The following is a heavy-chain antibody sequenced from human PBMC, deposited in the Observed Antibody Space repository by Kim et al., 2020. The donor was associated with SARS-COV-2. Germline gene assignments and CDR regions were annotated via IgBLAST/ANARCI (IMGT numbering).Heavy chain of an antibody. V-gene: IGHV4-39*01. J-gene: IGHJ4*02. D-gene: IGHD4-17*01. Sequence: SGSTYYNPSLKSRVTISVDTSKNQFSLKLSSVTAADTAVYYCASGERVDYWGQGTLVTVSS. CDR2: SGST. CDR3: ASGERVDY.